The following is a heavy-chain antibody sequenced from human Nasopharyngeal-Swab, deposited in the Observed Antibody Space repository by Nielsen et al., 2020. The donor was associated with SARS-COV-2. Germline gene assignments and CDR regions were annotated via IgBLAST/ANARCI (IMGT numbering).Heavy chain of an antibody. J-gene: IGHJ6*02. CDR3: ARDYSGSYYYYYGMDV. V-gene: IGHV4-59*01. CDR2: IYYSGST. CDR1: GGSISSYY. D-gene: IGHD1-26*01. Sequence: SETLSLTCTVSGGSISSYYWSWIRPPPGKGLEWIGSIYYSGSTNYNPSLKSRVTISVDTSKNQFSLKLSFVTAADTAVYYCARDYSGSYYYYYGMDVWGQGTTVTVSS.